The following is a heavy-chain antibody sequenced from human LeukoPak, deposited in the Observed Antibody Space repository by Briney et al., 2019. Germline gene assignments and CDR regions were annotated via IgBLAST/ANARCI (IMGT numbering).Heavy chain of an antibody. Sequence: GGSLRLSCAAAGFTFSIHWKHWVRQAPGKGLAWVSRINSDESTIDYADSVKGRFTISRDNVKNTVYLQMNGLRAEDTAVYYCVRALSGYDDYWGQGTLVTVSS. CDR1: GFTFSIHW. CDR3: VRALSGYDDY. CDR2: INSDESTI. V-gene: IGHV3-74*01. J-gene: IGHJ4*02. D-gene: IGHD5-12*01.